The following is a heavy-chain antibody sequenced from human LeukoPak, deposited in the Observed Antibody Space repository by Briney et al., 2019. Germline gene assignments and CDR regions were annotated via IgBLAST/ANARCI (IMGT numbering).Heavy chain of an antibody. J-gene: IGHJ4*02. V-gene: IGHV1-2*02. CDR3: ARASSGRVRYFDY. Sequence: ASVKVSCKASGYTFTSYYMHWVRQAPGQGLEWMGWINPNSGGTNYAQKFQGRVTMTRDTSISTAYMELSRLRSDDMAVYYCARASSGRVRYFDYWGQGTLSPSPQ. D-gene: IGHD6-19*01. CDR2: INPNSGGT. CDR1: GYTFTSYY.